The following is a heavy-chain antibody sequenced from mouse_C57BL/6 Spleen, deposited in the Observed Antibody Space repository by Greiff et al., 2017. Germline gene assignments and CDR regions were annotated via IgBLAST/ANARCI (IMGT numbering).Heavy chain of an antibody. Sequence: QVQLKQSGPELVKPGASVKISCKASGYAFSSSWMNWVKQRPGKGLEWIGRIYPGDGDTNYNGKFKGKATLTADKSSSTAYMQISSLTSEDSAVYFCARPLYYDYDGYFDVWGTGTTVTVSS. CDR1: GYAFSSSW. J-gene: IGHJ1*03. CDR2: IYPGDGDT. V-gene: IGHV1-82*01. CDR3: ARPLYYDYDGYFDV. D-gene: IGHD2-4*01.